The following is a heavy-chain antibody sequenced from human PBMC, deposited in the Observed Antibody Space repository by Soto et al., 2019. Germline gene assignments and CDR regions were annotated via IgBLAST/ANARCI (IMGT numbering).Heavy chain of an antibody. CDR3: ARGGYSSASTSFYFDY. CDR1: GGSISNYF. V-gene: IGHV4-59*01. CDR2: IYYRGTT. Sequence: QVHLQESGPGLVKPSETLSLTCTVSGGSISNYFWGWIRQPPGKGLEWIGYIYYRGTTNDNPSLKSRVIISVDPSNNQFSLNLKSVTASDTAVYYCARGGYSSASTSFYFDYWGQGSLVTVSS. J-gene: IGHJ4*02. D-gene: IGHD5-18*01.